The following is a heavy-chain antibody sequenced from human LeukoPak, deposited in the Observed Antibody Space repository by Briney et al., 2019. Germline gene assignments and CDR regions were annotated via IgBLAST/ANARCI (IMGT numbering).Heavy chain of an antibody. D-gene: IGHD1-1*01. CDR1: GFTFSSYV. V-gene: IGHV3-33*01. Sequence: GGSLRLSCAAAGFTFSSYVMQWGRQAPGKGRERVAIIWYDGSKEYYADSVRGRFPISRDNSKNTLFLQMDSLRVDDTAVYYCARGQLWSTYAFDMWGQGTLVTVSS. CDR2: IWYDGSKE. CDR3: ARGQLWSTYAFDM. J-gene: IGHJ3*02.